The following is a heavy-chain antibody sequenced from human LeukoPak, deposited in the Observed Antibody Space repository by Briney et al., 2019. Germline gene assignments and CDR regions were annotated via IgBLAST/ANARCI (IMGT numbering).Heavy chain of an antibody. CDR2: INSDGSTT. CDR1: GFTFSSHW. D-gene: IGHD3-10*01. J-gene: IGHJ4*02. CDR3: ARPPGPMVRGIIGY. Sequence: PGGSLRLSCAASGFTFSSHWMHWVRQAPGKGLVWVSLINSDGSTTNYADSVKGRFTISRDNAKNTLYLQMNSLRAEDTAVYYCARPPGPMVRGIIGYWGQGTLVTVSS. V-gene: IGHV3-74*01.